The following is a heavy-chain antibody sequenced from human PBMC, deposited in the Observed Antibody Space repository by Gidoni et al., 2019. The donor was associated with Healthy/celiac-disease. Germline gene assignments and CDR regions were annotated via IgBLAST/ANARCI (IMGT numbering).Heavy chain of an antibody. CDR2: ISSSSSYI. CDR1: GSTFSSYS. Sequence: ELQLVESGGGLVKPGGSLRLSCAASGSTFSSYSMNWVRQAPGKGLEWVSSISSSSSYIYYADSVKGRFTISRDNAKNSLYLQRNSLRAEDTAVYYCARDRPGIWAFDYWGQGTLVTVSS. V-gene: IGHV3-21*01. CDR3: ARDRPGIWAFDY. J-gene: IGHJ4*02. D-gene: IGHD3-10*01.